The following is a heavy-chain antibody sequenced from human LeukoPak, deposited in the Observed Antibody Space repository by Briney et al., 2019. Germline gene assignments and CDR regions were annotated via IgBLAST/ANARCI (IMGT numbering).Heavy chain of an antibody. J-gene: IGHJ4*02. D-gene: IGHD3-22*01. V-gene: IGHV1-2*02. CDR2: INPNSGGT. CDR1: GYTFTGYY. CDR3: AREGYYYDSSGYYLC. Sequence: ASVKVSCKASGYTFTGYYMHWVRQAPGQGLEWMGWINPNSGGTNYAQKFQGRVTMTRDTSISTAYMELSRLRSDDTAVYYCAREGYYYDSSGYYLCWGQGTPVTVSS.